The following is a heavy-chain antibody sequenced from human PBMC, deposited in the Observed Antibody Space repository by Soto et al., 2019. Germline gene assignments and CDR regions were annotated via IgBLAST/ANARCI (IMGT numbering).Heavy chain of an antibody. CDR2: IIPILGIA. D-gene: IGHD2-15*01. Sequence: QVQLVQSGAEVKKPGSSVKVSCKASGGTFSSYTISWVRQAPGQGLEWMGRIIPILGIANYAQKIQGRVTITADKSTSTAYMELSSLRSEDTAVYYFARVRGYCSGGSCYSDYWGQGTLVTVSS. J-gene: IGHJ4*02. V-gene: IGHV1-69*02. CDR3: ARVRGYCSGGSCYSDY. CDR1: GGTFSSYT.